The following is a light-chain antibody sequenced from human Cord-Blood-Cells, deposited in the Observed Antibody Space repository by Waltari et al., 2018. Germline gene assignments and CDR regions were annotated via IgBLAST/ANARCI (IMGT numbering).Light chain of an antibody. CDR1: PLPTQH. V-gene: IGLV3-25*03. CDR3: QSADSSGTYV. CDR2: KDS. Sequence: YELTQTSPVPVSPGQSARLPRSGAPLPTQHHFWYQQKPGQAPVLVIYKDSERPSGIPERFSGSSSGTTVTLTISGVQAEDEADYYCQSADSSGTYVFGTGTKVTVL. J-gene: IGLJ1*01.